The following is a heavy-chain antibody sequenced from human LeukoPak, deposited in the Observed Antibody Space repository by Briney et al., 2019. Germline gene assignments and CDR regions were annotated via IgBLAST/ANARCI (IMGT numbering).Heavy chain of an antibody. D-gene: IGHD5-24*01. CDR2: IIPIFGTA. V-gene: IGHV1-69*13. J-gene: IGHJ6*02. CDR3: ARVVLGRRWLQTSYYYGMDV. Sequence: SVKVSCRASGGTFSSYAISWVRQAPGQGLEWMGGIIPIFGTANYAQKFQGRVTITADESTSTAYLELSSLTSEDTAVYYCARVVLGRRWLQTSYYYGMDVWGQGTTVTVSS. CDR1: GGTFSSYA.